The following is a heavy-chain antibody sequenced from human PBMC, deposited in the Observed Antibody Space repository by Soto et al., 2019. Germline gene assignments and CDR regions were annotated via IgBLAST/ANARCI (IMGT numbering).Heavy chain of an antibody. CDR1: GFTFSSYG. Sequence: GGSLRLSCAASGFTFSSYGMHWVRQAPGKGLEWVAVISYDGSNKYYADSVKGRFTISRDNSKNTLYLQMNSLRAEDTAVYYCAKSCRRAGYYYYGMDVWGQGTTVTVSS. D-gene: IGHD6-13*01. J-gene: IGHJ6*02. V-gene: IGHV3-30*18. CDR3: AKSCRRAGYYYYGMDV. CDR2: ISYDGSNK.